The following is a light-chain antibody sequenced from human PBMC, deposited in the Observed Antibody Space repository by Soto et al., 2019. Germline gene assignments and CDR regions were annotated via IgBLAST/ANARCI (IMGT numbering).Light chain of an antibody. V-gene: IGKV3-15*01. CDR1: QSVSSN. CDR2: GAS. CDR3: QHRSNWPLT. J-gene: IGKJ4*01. Sequence: EVVMTQSPATLSVSPGEIATLSFRASQSVSSNLAWYQQKPGQAPRLLIYGASTRATGIPARFSGSGSGTDFTLTISSLEPEDFAVYYCQHRSNWPLTFGGGTKVDIK.